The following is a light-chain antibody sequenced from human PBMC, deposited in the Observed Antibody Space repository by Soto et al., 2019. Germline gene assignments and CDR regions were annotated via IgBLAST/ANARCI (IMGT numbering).Light chain of an antibody. CDR2: GTS. V-gene: IGKV3-15*01. CDR1: QSVSSN. Sequence: EIVLTQSPGTLSLSPGERATLSCRASQSVSSNLAWYQQKAGQAPSLLIYGTSTRATGIPARFSGSGSGTDFTLTISSLQFEDFAVSYCQQYNNWPRTFGQGTKVDIK. CDR3: QQYNNWPRT. J-gene: IGKJ1*01.